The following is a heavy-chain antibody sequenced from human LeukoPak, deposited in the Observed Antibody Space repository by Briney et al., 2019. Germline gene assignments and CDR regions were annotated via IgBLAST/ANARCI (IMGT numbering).Heavy chain of an antibody. CDR3: ARGVILWFGELSKNYYYYMDV. V-gene: IGHV1-18*01. D-gene: IGHD3-10*01. CDR2: ISAYNGNT. J-gene: IGHJ6*03. Sequence: ASVKVSCKASGYTFTSYGISWVRQAPGQGLEWMGWISAYNGNTNYAQKLQGRVTTTTDTSTSTAYMELSSLRSEDTAVYYCARGVILWFGELSKNYYYYMDVWGKGTTVTISS. CDR1: GYTFTSYG.